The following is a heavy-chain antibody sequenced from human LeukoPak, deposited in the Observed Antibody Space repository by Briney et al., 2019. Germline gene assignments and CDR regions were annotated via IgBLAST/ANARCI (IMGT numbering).Heavy chain of an antibody. D-gene: IGHD3-10*01. CDR1: AGSVGRGGYY. J-gene: IGHJ4*02. V-gene: IGHV4-31*02. CDR3: ARTMVRGDLRGEDFDY. Sequence: PSQTLSPTRTVSAGSVGRGGYYWSWIRQHPVKGLEWIGYIYYSGSTYYNPSLKRRVTISVDTSKNQFSLTPSSVTAADTAADCGARTMVRGDLRGEDFDYWGQGNLVTVSS. CDR2: IYYSGST.